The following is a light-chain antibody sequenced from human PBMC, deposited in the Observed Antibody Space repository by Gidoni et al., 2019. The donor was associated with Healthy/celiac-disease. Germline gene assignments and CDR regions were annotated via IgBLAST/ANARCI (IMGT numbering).Light chain of an antibody. CDR2: QDS. J-gene: IGLJ2*01. Sequence: SYALTQPPSVPVSPGQTASITCSGYKLGDKYACWYQQKPGQSPVLVIYQDSKRPSGIPARFSGSNAGNTATLTISGTQAMDEADYYCQAWDSSTMVFGGGTKLTVL. V-gene: IGLV3-1*01. CDR1: KLGDKY. CDR3: QAWDSSTMV.